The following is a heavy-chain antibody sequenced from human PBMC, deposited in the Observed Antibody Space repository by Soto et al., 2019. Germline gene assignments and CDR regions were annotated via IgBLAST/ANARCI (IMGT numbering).Heavy chain of an antibody. D-gene: IGHD2-21*02. CDR3: ARGPRKTIVVVTAAPYGMDV. J-gene: IGHJ6*02. Sequence: SQTLSLTCAISGDSVSSNSAAWNWIRQSPSRGLEWLGRTYYRSKWYNDYAVSVKSRITINPDTSKNQFSLQLNSVTPEDTAVYYCARGPRKTIVVVTAAPYGMDVWGQGTTVTVSS. CDR2: TYYRSKWYN. CDR1: GDSVSSNSAA. V-gene: IGHV6-1*01.